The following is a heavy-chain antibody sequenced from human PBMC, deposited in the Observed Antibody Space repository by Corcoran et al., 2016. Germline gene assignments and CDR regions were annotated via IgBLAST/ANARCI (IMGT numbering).Heavy chain of an antibody. CDR2: IVVGSGNT. V-gene: IGHV1-58*01. Sequence: QMQLVQSGPEVKKPGTSVKVSCKASGFTFTSSAVQWVRQARGQRLEWIGWIVVGSGNTNYAQKFQERVTITRDMSTSTAYMELSSLRSEDTAVDYCAAATGGEGYYYGMDVWGQGTTVTVSS. D-gene: IGHD7-27*01. CDR1: GFTFTSSA. CDR3: AAATGGEGYYYGMDV. J-gene: IGHJ6*02.